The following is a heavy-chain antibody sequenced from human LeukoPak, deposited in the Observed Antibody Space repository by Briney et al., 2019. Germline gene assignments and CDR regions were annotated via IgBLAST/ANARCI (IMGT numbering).Heavy chain of an antibody. CDR2: ISYDGSNK. J-gene: IGHJ4*02. CDR3: AKFAQRYCSGGSCHPFDY. D-gene: IGHD2-15*01. Sequence: GGSLRLSCAASGFTFSSYSMNWVRQAPGKGLEWVAVISYDGSNKYYADSVKGRFTISRDNSKNTLHLQMNSLRAEDTAAYYCAKFAQRYCSGGSCHPFDYWGQGTLVTVSS. V-gene: IGHV3-30*18. CDR1: GFTFSSYS.